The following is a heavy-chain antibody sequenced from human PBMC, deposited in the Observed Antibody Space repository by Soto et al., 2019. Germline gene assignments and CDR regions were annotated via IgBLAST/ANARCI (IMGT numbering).Heavy chain of an antibody. Sequence: ASVKVSCKASGYTFTNSAIHWVRQAPGQTLEWMGWINVGNGNTKYSQKFQGRVTITRDTSASTAYLELSSLISEDTAVYYCAREGEWIAVADDYYYYMDVWGKGTTVTVSS. CDR2: INVGNGNT. V-gene: IGHV1-3*01. CDR1: GYTFTNSA. D-gene: IGHD6-19*01. J-gene: IGHJ6*03. CDR3: AREGEWIAVADDYYYYMDV.